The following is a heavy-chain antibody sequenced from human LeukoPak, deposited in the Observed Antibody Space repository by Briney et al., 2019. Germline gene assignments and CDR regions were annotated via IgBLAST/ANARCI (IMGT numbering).Heavy chain of an antibody. Sequence: GGSLRLSCAASGFTFSSYWMHWVRQAPGKGLVWVSRINSDGSSTSYADSVKGRFTISRDNAKNTLYLQMNSLRAEDTAVYYCARAWGLGYCSGGSCYPGDYWGQGTLVTVSS. D-gene: IGHD2-15*01. J-gene: IGHJ4*02. CDR3: ARAWGLGYCSGGSCYPGDY. CDR2: INSDGSST. V-gene: IGHV3-74*01. CDR1: GFTFSSYW.